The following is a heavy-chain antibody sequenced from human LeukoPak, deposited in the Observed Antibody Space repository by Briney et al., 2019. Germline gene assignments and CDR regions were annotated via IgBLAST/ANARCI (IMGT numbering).Heavy chain of an antibody. CDR3: ARAGRNDAFDI. D-gene: IGHD1-14*01. J-gene: IGHJ3*02. CDR1: GGSISSGSYY. Sequence: SETLSLTCTVSGGSISSGSYYWSWIRQPAGKGLEWIGRIYTSGSTNYNPSLKSRVTISVDTSKNQFSLKLSSVTAADTAVYYCARAGRNDAFDIWGQGTMVTVSS. V-gene: IGHV4-61*02. CDR2: IYTSGST.